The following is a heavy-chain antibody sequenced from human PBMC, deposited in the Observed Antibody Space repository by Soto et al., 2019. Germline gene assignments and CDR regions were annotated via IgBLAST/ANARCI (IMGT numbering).Heavy chain of an antibody. D-gene: IGHD3-22*01. CDR1: GGSISSSSYY. V-gene: IGHV4-39*01. CDR2: IYYSGST. CDR3: ARTYYYDSSGLYYFDY. J-gene: IGHJ4*02. Sequence: TLSLTCTVSGGSISSSSYYWGWIRQPPGKGLEWIGSIYYSGSTYYNPSLKSRVTISVDTSKNQFSLKLSSVTAADTAVYYCARTYYYDSSGLYYFDYWGQGTLVTVSS.